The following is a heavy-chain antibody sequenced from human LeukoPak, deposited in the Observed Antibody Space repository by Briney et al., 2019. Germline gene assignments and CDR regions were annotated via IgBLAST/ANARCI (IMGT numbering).Heavy chain of an antibody. CDR1: GFTFYDYT. Sequence: PGGSLRLSCAASGFTFYDYTMHWVRQAPGKGLEWVSLISWDGGSTYYADSVKGRFTISRDNSKNTLYLQMNSLRAEGTAVYYCARDTLSGYENSPLDYWGQGTLVTVYS. V-gene: IGHV3-43*01. CDR2: ISWDGGST. CDR3: ARDTLSGYENSPLDY. J-gene: IGHJ4*02. D-gene: IGHD3-22*01.